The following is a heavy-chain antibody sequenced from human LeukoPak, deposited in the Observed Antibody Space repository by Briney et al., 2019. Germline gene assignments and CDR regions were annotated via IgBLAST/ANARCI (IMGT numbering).Heavy chain of an antibody. Sequence: SQTLSLTCAVSGGSISSGGYRWTWIRQYPGKGLEWIGYINYSGSTYYNPSLKSRVIITVDTSKNQFSLNLNSVTAADTAVYYCAREMDAHPRIVVWGQGTLVTVSS. CDR1: GGSISSGGYR. CDR2: INYSGST. D-gene: IGHD2-21*01. V-gene: IGHV4-31*11. J-gene: IGHJ1*01. CDR3: AREMDAHPRIVV.